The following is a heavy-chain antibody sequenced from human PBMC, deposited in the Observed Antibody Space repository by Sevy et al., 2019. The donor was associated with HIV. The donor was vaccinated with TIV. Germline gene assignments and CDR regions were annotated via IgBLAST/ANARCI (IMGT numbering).Heavy chain of an antibody. Sequence: GGSLRLSCAASGFTFRNYWMHWVRQAPGKGLVSVSYIHTDGSSSCYADYVKGRFTISRDNAQNTLYLQMNSLGAEETAVYYCARAGIGDFWSGYYGIDHWGQGTLVTVSS. CDR2: IHTDGSSS. J-gene: IGHJ4*02. CDR1: GFTFRNYW. V-gene: IGHV3-74*01. D-gene: IGHD3-3*01. CDR3: ARAGIGDFWSGYYGIDH.